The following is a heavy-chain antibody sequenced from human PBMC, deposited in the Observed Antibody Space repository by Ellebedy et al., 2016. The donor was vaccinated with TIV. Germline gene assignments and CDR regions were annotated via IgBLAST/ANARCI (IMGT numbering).Heavy chain of an antibody. CDR1: LPSSSGYY. CDR3: ARGSMVRGLAG. CDR2: VNHRGNA. Sequence: SETLSLXXEIDLPSSSGYYWAWIRQPPGKGLEWIGDVNHRGNARYISSLGSRVTISLDTSKKQLSLNITSMTVADTAFYFCARGSMVRGLAGWGQGTLVTVSS. D-gene: IGHD3-10*01. V-gene: IGHV4-34*01. J-gene: IGHJ4*02.